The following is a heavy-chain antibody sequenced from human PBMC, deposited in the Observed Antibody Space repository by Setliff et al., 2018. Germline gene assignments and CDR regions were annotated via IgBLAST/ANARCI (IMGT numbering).Heavy chain of an antibody. Sequence: GGSLRLSCAASGFTFRDYGMHWVRQAPGKGLEWVAVIWFDGSNKYYADSLKGRFTISRDNSKNTRYLQMNSLRAEDTAVYYCAKNHLAGTPHVYFDYWGQGTLVTVSS. CDR1: GFTFRDYG. V-gene: IGHV3-33*06. D-gene: IGHD6-19*01. CDR3: AKNHLAGTPHVYFDY. CDR2: IWFDGSNK. J-gene: IGHJ4*02.